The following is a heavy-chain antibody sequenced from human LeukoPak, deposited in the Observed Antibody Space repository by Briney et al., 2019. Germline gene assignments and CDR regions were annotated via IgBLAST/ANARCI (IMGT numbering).Heavy chain of an antibody. J-gene: IGHJ5*02. Sequence: ASVKVSCKASGYTFTGYYMHWVRQAPGQGLEWMGWINPNSGGTSYVQKFQGRVTMTRDTSISTAYMELSRLRSDDTAVYYCARDGVSMVRGVQVWFDPWGQGTLVTVSS. CDR3: ARDGVSMVRGVQVWFDP. V-gene: IGHV1-2*02. D-gene: IGHD3-10*01. CDR2: INPNSGGT. CDR1: GYTFTGYY.